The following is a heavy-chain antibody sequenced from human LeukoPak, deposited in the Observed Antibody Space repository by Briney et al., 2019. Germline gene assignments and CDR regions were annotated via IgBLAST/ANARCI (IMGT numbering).Heavy chain of an antibody. Sequence: PGGSLRLSCAGSGFDLEDYSMHWVRQVPGKGLEWVSLIKWDGRGADYADSVRGRFTISRDNSKTSLYLQMNSLTTEDTAVYYCARDDGPYSGTYLDSWGQGTLVIVSS. CDR2: IKWDGRGA. D-gene: IGHD1-26*01. CDR1: GFDLEDYS. V-gene: IGHV3-43*01. CDR3: ARDDGPYSGTYLDS. J-gene: IGHJ4*02.